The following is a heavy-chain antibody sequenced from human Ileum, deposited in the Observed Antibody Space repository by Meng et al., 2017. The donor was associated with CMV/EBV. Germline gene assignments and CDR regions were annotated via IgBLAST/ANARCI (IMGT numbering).Heavy chain of an antibody. CDR3: ARDNSGWVNHFDY. J-gene: IGHJ4*02. D-gene: IGHD6-19*01. CDR1: GGSISSSSYY. Sequence: SETLSLTCTVSGGSISSSSYYWGWIRQPPGKGLEWIGSIYYSGSTYYNSSLKSRVTISVDTSKNQFSLKLSSVTAADTAVYYCARDNSGWVNHFDYWGQGTL. V-gene: IGHV4-39*02. CDR2: IYYSGST.